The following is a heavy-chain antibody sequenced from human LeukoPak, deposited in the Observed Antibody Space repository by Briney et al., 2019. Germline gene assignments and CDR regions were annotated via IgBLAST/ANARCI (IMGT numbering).Heavy chain of an antibody. D-gene: IGHD6-6*01. V-gene: IGHV3-74*03. Sequence: GGSLRLSCAASGFTFSNYWMHWVRQAPGKGLVWVSRINGDGSSTTYADSVKGRFTISRDNAKNTLYLQMNSLRGEDTAVYYCARDYSRSSYYYYGLDVWGQGTTVTVSS. J-gene: IGHJ6*02. CDR2: INGDGSST. CDR1: GFTFSNYW. CDR3: ARDYSRSSYYYYGLDV.